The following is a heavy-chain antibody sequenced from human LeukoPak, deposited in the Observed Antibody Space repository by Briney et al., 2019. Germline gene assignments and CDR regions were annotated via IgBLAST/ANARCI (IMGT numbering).Heavy chain of an antibody. V-gene: IGHV4-34*01. D-gene: IGHD3-10*01. Sequence: SETLSLTCAVYGGSFSGYYWSWIRQPPGKGLEWIGEINHSGSTNYNPSLKSRVTISVDTSKNQFSLKLSSVTAADTAVYYCARGRYGSGSYIPYYFDYWGQGTLVTVSS. CDR3: ARGRYGSGSYIPYYFDY. J-gene: IGHJ4*02. CDR2: INHSGST. CDR1: GGSFSGYY.